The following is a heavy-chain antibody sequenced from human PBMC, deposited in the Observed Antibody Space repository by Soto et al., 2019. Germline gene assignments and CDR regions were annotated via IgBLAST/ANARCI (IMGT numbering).Heavy chain of an antibody. Sequence: PGESLKISCPVYADSFSTYWIGWVCQMPRKGLEWMGAIYPGDSDTRYSPSFEGQVSISADTSTSTASLQWHSLMASDTAIDNCARHLTEINYGDKGPNEDIDIWSQGT. V-gene: IGHV5-51*01. J-gene: IGHJ3*02. CDR1: ADSFSTYW. D-gene: IGHD2-15*01. CDR2: IYPGDSDT. CDR3: ARHLTEINYGDKGPNEDIDI.